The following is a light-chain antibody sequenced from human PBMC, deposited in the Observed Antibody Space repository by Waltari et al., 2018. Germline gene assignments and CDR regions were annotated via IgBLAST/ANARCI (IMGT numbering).Light chain of an antibody. J-gene: IGKJ1*01. Sequence: ELVLTQSPRSLSSLPGERVTLSCRASQSVSRALAWYQQKPGQPPRLLIFGASNRATGIPDRFSGSGSGTDFSLTISRLEPEDFAVYYCQHYVRLPATFGQGTKVEIK. CDR2: GAS. CDR1: QSVSRA. CDR3: QHYVRLPAT. V-gene: IGKV3-20*01.